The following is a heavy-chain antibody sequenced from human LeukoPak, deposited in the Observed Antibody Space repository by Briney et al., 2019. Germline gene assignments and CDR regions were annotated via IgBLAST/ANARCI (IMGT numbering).Heavy chain of an antibody. Sequence: PSGTLSLTCAVYGGSLSSYYWRWIRQPPVKGLEWIGEINHSGSTNHNPSLKSRVTISVDTSKNQFSLKLSSVTAADTAVYYCARGAGAPIYGMDVWGQGTTVTVSS. J-gene: IGHJ6*02. CDR1: GGSLSSYY. D-gene: IGHD1-26*01. CDR3: ARGAGAPIYGMDV. V-gene: IGHV4-34*01. CDR2: INHSGST.